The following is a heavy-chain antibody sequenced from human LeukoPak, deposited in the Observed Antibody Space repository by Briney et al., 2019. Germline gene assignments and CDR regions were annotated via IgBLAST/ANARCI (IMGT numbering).Heavy chain of an antibody. Sequence: SETLSLTCTVSGGSISTYYWSWIRQTPGMGLEWIGYIYSSGDINYNPSLTSRLTMSVDTSNNQVSLKLSSVTAADTAVYYCANLPVMGYYYGSGSYYSMDVWGKGTTVTISS. J-gene: IGHJ6*04. CDR2: IYSSGDI. D-gene: IGHD3-10*01. V-gene: IGHV4-59*01. CDR1: GGSISTYY. CDR3: ANLPVMGYYYGSGSYYSMDV.